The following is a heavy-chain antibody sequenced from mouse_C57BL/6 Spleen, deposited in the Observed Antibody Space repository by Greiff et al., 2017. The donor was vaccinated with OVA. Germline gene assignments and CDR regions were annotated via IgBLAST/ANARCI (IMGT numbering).Heavy chain of an antibody. CDR3: ARYPYGPKKNYYAMDY. V-gene: IGHV7-3*01. CDR1: GFTFTDYY. CDR2: IRNKANGYTT. D-gene: IGHD2-10*02. J-gene: IGHJ4*01. Sequence: EVMLVESGGGLVQPGGSLSLSCAASGFTFTDYYMSWVRQPPGKALEWLGFIRNKANGYTTEYSASVKGRFTISRDNSQSILYLQMNALRAEDSATYYCARYPYGPKKNYYAMDYWGQGTSVTVSS.